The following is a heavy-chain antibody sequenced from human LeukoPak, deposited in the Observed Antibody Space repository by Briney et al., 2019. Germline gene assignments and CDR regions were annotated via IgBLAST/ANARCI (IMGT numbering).Heavy chain of an antibody. V-gene: IGHV1-18*01. J-gene: IGHJ6*02. CDR3: ARGSLNFWSGYFRYYYYYGMDV. Sequence: ASVKASCKASGYTFTSYGISWVRQAPGQGLEWMGWISAYNGNTNYAQKLQGRVTMTTDTSTSTAYMELRSLRSDDTAVYYCARGSLNFWSGYFRYYYYYGMDVWGQGTTVTVSS. CDR1: GYTFTSYG. CDR2: ISAYNGNT. D-gene: IGHD3-3*01.